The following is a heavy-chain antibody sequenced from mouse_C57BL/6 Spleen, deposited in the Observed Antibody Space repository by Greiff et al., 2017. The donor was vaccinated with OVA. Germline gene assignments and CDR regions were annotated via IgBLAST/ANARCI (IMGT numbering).Heavy chain of an antibody. CDR1: GFTFSDYG. J-gene: IGHJ4*01. Sequence: EVKVEESGGGLVKPGGSLKLSCAASGFTFSDYGMHWVRQAPEKGLEWVAYISSGSSTIYYADTVKGRCTISRDNAKNTLFLQMTSLRSEDTAMYYCARGGRAMDYWGQGTSVTVSS. D-gene: IGHD1-1*01. V-gene: IGHV5-17*01. CDR2: ISSGSSTI. CDR3: ARGGRAMDY.